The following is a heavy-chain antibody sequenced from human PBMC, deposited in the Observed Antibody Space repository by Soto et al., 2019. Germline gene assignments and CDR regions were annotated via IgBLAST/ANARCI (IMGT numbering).Heavy chain of an antibody. D-gene: IGHD3-22*01. CDR2: VYNTGGT. V-gene: IGHV4-59*01. CDR3: ARMHYNICGWALGP. Sequence: SETLSLTCTVSGGSISSYYWSWSRQPPWKGLEWIGYVYNTGGTNFNPSLKSRVTMSIDTSKNQFSLRLSSVTAADTAVYHCARMHYNICGWALGPWGHGALVSAS. CDR1: GGSISSYY. J-gene: IGHJ5*02.